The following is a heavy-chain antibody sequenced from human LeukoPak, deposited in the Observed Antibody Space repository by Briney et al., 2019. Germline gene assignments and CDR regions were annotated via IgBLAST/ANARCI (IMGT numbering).Heavy chain of an antibody. CDR2: ISDSGGST. CDR3: VREIGWFDP. Sequence: TGASLRLSCAASGFTFSSYAMSWVRQAPGKGLEWVSVISDSGGSTYYADSVKGRFTISRDNSKNTLYPQMNSLTAEDTAVYYCVREIGWFDPWGQGTLVTVSS. J-gene: IGHJ5*02. V-gene: IGHV3-23*01. CDR1: GFTFSSYA.